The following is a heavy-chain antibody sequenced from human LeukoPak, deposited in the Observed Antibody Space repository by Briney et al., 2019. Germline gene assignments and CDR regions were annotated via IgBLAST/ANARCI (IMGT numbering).Heavy chain of an antibody. V-gene: IGHV3-21*01. CDR3: AGTRYSAVNLPDY. CDR2: ISSSSSYI. D-gene: IGHD6-13*01. J-gene: IGHJ4*02. CDR1: GFTFSSYS. Sequence: KPGGSLRLSCAASGFTFSSYSMNWVRQAPGKGLEWVSSISSSSSYIYYADSVKGRFTISRDNAKNSLYLQMNSLRAEDTAVYYCAGTRYSAVNLPDYWGQGTLVTVSS.